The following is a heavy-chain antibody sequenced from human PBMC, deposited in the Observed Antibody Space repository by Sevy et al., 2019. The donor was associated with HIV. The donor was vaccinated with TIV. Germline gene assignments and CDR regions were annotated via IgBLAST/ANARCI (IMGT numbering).Heavy chain of an antibody. CDR1: GFTFNSYG. J-gene: IGHJ4*02. CDR2: IWFDGINK. Sequence: GGSLILSCATSGFTFNSYGMHWVRQAPGKGLEWVALIWFDGINKYYADSVKGRFTISRDIVKNTLHLQMNSLRAEDTAVYYCARDLEFYDYGDYGPAFTPDYWGQGTLVTVSS. V-gene: IGHV3-33*01. D-gene: IGHD4-17*01. CDR3: ARDLEFYDYGDYGPAFTPDY.